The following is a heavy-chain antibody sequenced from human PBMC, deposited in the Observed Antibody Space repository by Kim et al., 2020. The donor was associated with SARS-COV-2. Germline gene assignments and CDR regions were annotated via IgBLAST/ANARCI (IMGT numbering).Heavy chain of an antibody. J-gene: IGHJ6*02. CDR1: GGSISGYY. D-gene: IGHD6-13*01. CDR3: ARVQQSYYGLDV. CDR2: IYYSGST. V-gene: IGHV4-59*13. Sequence: SETLSLTCTVSGGSISGYYWKWIRQPPGKGLEWIGYIYYSGSTNYNPSLKSRVTISFNSSKNQIFLKLSSVTAADTAVYYCARVQQSYYGLDVWGQVTTVTVSS.